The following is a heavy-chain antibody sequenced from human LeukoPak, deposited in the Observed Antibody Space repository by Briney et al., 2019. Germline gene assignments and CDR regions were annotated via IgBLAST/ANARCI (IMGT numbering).Heavy chain of an antibody. CDR3: AKKSVRGGATVSPSDY. Sequence: GGSLRLSCAASGFTFSSYWMSWVRQAPGKGLEWVANIKQDGSEKYYVDSVKGRFTISRDNAKNSLYLQMNSLRAEDSAVYYCAKKSVRGGATVSPSDYWGQGTLVTVSS. D-gene: IGHD1-26*01. CDR2: IKQDGSEK. J-gene: IGHJ4*02. V-gene: IGHV3-7*01. CDR1: GFTFSSYW.